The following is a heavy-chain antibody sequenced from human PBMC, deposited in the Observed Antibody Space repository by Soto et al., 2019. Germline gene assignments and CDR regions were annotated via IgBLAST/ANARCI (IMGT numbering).Heavy chain of an antibody. CDR1: GYTFTSNY. J-gene: IGHJ5*02. Sequence: ASVKVSCKASGYTFTSNYIHWVRQAPGRGLEWMGVINPTGGSTTYAQKFQGRLTMTRDTSTSTAYMELGSLRSEDTAVYYCAKGSTIAARPWWFDPWAREPRSPSPQ. D-gene: IGHD6-6*01. CDR3: AKGSTIAARPWWFDP. V-gene: IGHV1-46*01. CDR2: INPTGGST.